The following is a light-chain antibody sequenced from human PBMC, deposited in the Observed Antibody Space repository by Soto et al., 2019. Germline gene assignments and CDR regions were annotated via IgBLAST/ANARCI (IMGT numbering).Light chain of an antibody. CDR3: QQYGSSGT. V-gene: IGKV3-11*01. Sequence: EIVWTQSPATLSSSPGERGTLSGRASQTVSNKLAWYQHKPGQAPRLLIYDASNRATGIPARFSGSGSGTDSTLTISSLEPEDFAVYYCQQYGSSGTFGQGTKVDIK. J-gene: IGKJ1*01. CDR1: QTVSNK. CDR2: DAS.